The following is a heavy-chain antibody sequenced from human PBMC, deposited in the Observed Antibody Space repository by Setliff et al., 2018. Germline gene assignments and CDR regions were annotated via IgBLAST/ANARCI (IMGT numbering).Heavy chain of an antibody. Sequence: GASVKVSCKASGYTFRQSIVSWVRQAPGQGLEWLGWIGVYSGNTYSAQRFQGRVSLTTDESTNTAYLELRGLRSDDTAVYYCSRLVRYCTTTTCQRASGAEFWGQGTLVTVSS. V-gene: IGHV1-18*01. D-gene: IGHD2-8*01. CDR3: SRLVRYCTTTTCQRASGAEF. CDR1: GYTFRQSI. J-gene: IGHJ1*01. CDR2: IGVYSGNT.